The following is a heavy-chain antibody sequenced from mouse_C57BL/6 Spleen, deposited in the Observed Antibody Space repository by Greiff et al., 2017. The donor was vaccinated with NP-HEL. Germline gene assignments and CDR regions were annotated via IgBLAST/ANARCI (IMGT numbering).Heavy chain of an antibody. V-gene: IGHV1-82*01. CDR1: GYAFSSSW. CDR2: IYPGDGDT. Sequence: VQLQQSGPELVKPGASVKISCKASGYAFSSSWMNWVKQRPGKGLEWIGRIYPGDGDTNYNGKCKGTATLTADKSSSTAYMQLSSLTSEDSAVYFCARRGFITTVVADYYAMDYWSQGTSVTVSS. J-gene: IGHJ4*01. CDR3: ARRGFITTVVADYYAMDY. D-gene: IGHD1-1*01.